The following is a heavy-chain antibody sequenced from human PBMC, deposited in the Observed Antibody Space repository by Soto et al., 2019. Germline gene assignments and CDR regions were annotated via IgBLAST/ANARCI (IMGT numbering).Heavy chain of an antibody. Sequence: SVKVSCKASGGTFSSYTISWVRQAPGQGLEWMGRIIPILGIANYAQKFQGRVTITADKSTSTAYMELSSLRSEDTAVYYCARDPAYHGSGNFDYWGQGTLVTSPQ. J-gene: IGHJ4*02. CDR1: GGTFSSYT. D-gene: IGHD3-10*01. CDR3: ARDPAYHGSGNFDY. CDR2: IIPILGIA. V-gene: IGHV1-69*04.